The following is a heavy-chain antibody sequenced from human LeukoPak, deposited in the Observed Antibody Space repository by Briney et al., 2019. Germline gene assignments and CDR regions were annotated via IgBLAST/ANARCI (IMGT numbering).Heavy chain of an antibody. J-gene: IGHJ3*02. D-gene: IGHD3-9*01. Sequence: GGSLRLSCAASGFTFSSYSMNWVRQAPGKGLKWVSSISSSSSYIYYADSVKGRFTISRDNAKNSLYLQMNSLRAEDTAVYYCAREGTRDFDWQNHAFDIWGQGTMVTVSS. CDR1: GFTFSSYS. CDR3: AREGTRDFDWQNHAFDI. CDR2: ISSSSSYI. V-gene: IGHV3-21*01.